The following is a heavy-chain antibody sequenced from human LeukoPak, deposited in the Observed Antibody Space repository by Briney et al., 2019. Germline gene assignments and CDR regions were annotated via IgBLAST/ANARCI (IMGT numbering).Heavy chain of an antibody. V-gene: IGHV3-33*01. CDR2: IWYDGSNK. J-gene: IGHJ3*02. Sequence: PGRSLRLSCEASGFTFSSYGMHCVRQAPPKGLPWVAVIWYDGSNKYYADSVKGRFTISRDNSKNTLYLQMNSLRAEDTAVYYCASSDLRNAFDIWGQGTMVTVSS. D-gene: IGHD5/OR15-5a*01. CDR3: ASSDLRNAFDI. CDR1: GFTFSSYG.